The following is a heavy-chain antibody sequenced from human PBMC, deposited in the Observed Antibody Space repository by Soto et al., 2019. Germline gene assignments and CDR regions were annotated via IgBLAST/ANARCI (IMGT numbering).Heavy chain of an antibody. Sequence: PSETLSLTCTVSGGSISSYYWSWIGQRPGKGLEWIGYIYFSGSTNYNPSLKSRVTISVDTSKNQFSLKLSSVTAADTAVYYCARPSIAVAGAFDSWGQGTLVTVSS. V-gene: IGHV4-59*08. D-gene: IGHD6-19*01. J-gene: IGHJ4*02. CDR1: GGSISSYY. CDR3: ARPSIAVAGAFDS. CDR2: IYFSGST.